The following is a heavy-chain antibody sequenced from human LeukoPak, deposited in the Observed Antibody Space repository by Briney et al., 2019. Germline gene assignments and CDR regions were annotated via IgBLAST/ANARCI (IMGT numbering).Heavy chain of an antibody. D-gene: IGHD2-15*01. CDR2: IIPIFGTA. V-gene: IGHV1-69*01. CDR3: ARSVYCSGGSCYLLLDY. Sequence: ASVKVSCKASGGTFSSYAISWVRQAPGQGLEWMGGIIPIFGTANYAQKFQGRVTITADESTSTTYMELSSLRSEDTAVYYCARSVYCSGGSCYLLLDYWGQGTLVTVSS. J-gene: IGHJ4*02. CDR1: GGTFSSYA.